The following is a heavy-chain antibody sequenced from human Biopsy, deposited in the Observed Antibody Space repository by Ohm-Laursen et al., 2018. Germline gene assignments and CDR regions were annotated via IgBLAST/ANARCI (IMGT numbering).Heavy chain of an antibody. CDR3: AKDLRNNNWGVEN. J-gene: IGHJ4*02. CDR2: IFYDGSNT. Sequence: SLRLSCTASGFTFNNYGMQWVRQAPGKGLEWVAFIFYDGSNTYYADSVKGRFTISRDSSKNTLYLQMNNLRAEDTAVFYCAKDLRNNNWGVENWGQGTLVTVSS. CDR1: GFTFNNYG. D-gene: IGHD7-27*01. V-gene: IGHV3-30*18.